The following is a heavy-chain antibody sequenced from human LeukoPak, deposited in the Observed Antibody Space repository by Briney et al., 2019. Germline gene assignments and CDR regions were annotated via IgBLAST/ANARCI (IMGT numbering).Heavy chain of an antibody. V-gene: IGHV3-7*01. CDR2: INQDGSEK. CDR3: ARFTAARPVY. D-gene: IGHD6-6*01. Sequence: GGSLRLSCVVSGFTFSSYWMSWVRQAPGKGLEWVANINQDGSEKYYVDSVKGRFTISRDNAKKSLYLQMNTLRAEDTAVYYCARFTAARPVYWGQGALVTVSS. J-gene: IGHJ4*02. CDR1: GFTFSSYW.